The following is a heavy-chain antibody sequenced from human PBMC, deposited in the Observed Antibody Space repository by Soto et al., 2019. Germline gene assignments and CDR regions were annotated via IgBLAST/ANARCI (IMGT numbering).Heavy chain of an antibody. J-gene: IGHJ5*02. CDR2: INPNSGGT. V-gene: IGHV1-2*04. Sequence: QVQLVQSGAEVKKPGASVKVSCKASGYTFTGYYMHWVRQAPGQGLEWMGWINPNSGGTNYAQKFQGWVTLTRDTSISTAYMELSRLRSDDTAVYCCARGGDGYNPYNWFDPWGQGTLVTVSS. CDR3: ARGGDGYNPYNWFDP. CDR1: GYTFTGYY. D-gene: IGHD3-16*01.